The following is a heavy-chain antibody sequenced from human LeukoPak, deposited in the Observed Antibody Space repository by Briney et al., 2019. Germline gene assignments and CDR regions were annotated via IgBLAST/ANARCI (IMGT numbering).Heavy chain of an antibody. CDR3: ARHGGWYPYFDY. CDR2: IYYSGNT. J-gene: IGHJ4*02. CDR1: GGSISSYY. D-gene: IGHD2-15*01. Sequence: TASETLSLTCTVSGGSISSYYWSWIRQPPGKGLEWIGYIYYSGNTNYNPSLKSRVTISVDTSKNQFSLKLNSVTAADTAVYYCARHGGWYPYFDYWGQGTLATVSS. V-gene: IGHV4-59*08.